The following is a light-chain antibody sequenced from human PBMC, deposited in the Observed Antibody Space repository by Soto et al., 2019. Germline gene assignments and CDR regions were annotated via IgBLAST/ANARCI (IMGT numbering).Light chain of an antibody. CDR3: QQYGSSPVT. CDR1: QSVSSSY. V-gene: IGKV3-20*01. J-gene: IGKJ1*01. Sequence: IVLTQSPGTLSLSPGERATLSCRASQSVSSSYLAWYQQQPGQAPRLLIYGASSRATGIPDRFSGSGSGTDFTLTISRLEPEDFAVYFCQQYGSSPVTFGQGTPVEIK. CDR2: GAS.